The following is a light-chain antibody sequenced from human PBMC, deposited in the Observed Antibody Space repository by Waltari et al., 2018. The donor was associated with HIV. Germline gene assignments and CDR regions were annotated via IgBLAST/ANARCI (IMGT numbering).Light chain of an antibody. CDR3: NSETCAGTYV. J-gene: IGLJ1*01. CDR2: EVS. CDR1: SSDIGNHKY. V-gene: IGLV2-14*01. Sequence: QSALTQPASVPGSPGQSITISCVGTSSDIGNHKYVSWFQHHPGKAPKLIIYEVSKRPSGVSDRVSGSKAGNTASLTISGLQVEDEAEYYCNSETCAGTYVFGTGTKVTVL.